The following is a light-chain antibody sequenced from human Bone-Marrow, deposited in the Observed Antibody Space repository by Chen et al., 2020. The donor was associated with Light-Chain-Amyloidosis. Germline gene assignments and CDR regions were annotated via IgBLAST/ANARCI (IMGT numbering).Light chain of an antibody. J-gene: IGLJ2*01. V-gene: IGLV3-25*03. CDR3: QSADSSGTYEVI. CDR1: ALPTKY. CDR2: RDT. Sequence: SELTQLRLLSVFPGPTGSIACSGVALPTKYAYWYQLNPGQAPLLVIQRDTERPSGISERFSGSSSGKTATLTNSGVQAEDEADYHCQSADSSGTYEVIFGGRTKLTGL.